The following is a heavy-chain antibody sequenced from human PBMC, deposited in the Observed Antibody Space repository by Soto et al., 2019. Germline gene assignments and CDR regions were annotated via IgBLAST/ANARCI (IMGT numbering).Heavy chain of an antibody. CDR1: GFTFSSYS. D-gene: IGHD1-1*01. J-gene: IGHJ4*02. CDR3: ARSAPYTVTPTWFDY. V-gene: IGHV3-48*01. CDR2: ISSSSSTI. Sequence: PGGSLRLSCAASGFTFSSYSMKWVRQAPGKGLEWVSYISSSSSTIYYADSVKGRFTISRDNAKNSLYLQMNSLRAEDTAVYYCARSAPYTVTPTWFDYWGQGTLVIVSS.